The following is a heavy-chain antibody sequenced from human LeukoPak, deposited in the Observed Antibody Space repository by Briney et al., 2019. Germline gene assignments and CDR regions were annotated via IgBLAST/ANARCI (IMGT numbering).Heavy chain of an antibody. V-gene: IGHV1-46*01. D-gene: IGHD6-19*01. CDR2: INPSGGST. CDR1: GYTFTSYY. J-gene: IGHJ6*02. Sequence: ASVKVSCKASGYTFTSYYMHWVRQAPGQGLEWMGIINPSGGSTSYAQKFQGRVTMTRDTSTSTVYMELSSLRSEDTAVYYCAGIGADYSSGWSYYYYYGMDVWGQGTTVTVSS. CDR3: AGIGADYSSGWSYYYYYGMDV.